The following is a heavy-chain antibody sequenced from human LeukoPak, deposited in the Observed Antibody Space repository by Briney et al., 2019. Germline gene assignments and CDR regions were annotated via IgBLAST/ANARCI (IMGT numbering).Heavy chain of an antibody. J-gene: IGHJ4*02. V-gene: IGHV3-23*01. Sequence: PGGSLRLSCAASGFAFSSYAMSWVRQAPGEGLEWVSTTSGSGGSTDYSDSVTGRFTISRDNSKNTLYLQMNSLRADDTALYYCAKGGSFRAFDHWGQGTLVTVSS. D-gene: IGHD6-13*01. CDR3: AKGGSFRAFDH. CDR1: GFAFSSYA. CDR2: TSGSGGST.